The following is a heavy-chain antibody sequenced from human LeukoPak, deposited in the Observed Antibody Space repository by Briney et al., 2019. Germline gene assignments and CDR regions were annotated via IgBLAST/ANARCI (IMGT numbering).Heavy chain of an antibody. Sequence: PSETLSLTCTVSGGSISSYYWSWIRQPPGKGLEWIGYIYYSGSTNYNPSLKSRVTISVDTSKNQFSLKLSSVTAADTAVYYCARDPGFSGPYYYMDVWGKGTTVTVSS. CDR1: GGSISSYY. D-gene: IGHD3-10*01. J-gene: IGHJ6*03. V-gene: IGHV4-59*01. CDR2: IYYSGST. CDR3: ARDPGFSGPYYYMDV.